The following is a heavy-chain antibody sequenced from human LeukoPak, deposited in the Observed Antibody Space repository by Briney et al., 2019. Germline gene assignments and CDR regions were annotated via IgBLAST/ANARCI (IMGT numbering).Heavy chain of an antibody. J-gene: IGHJ4*02. D-gene: IGHD5-24*01. CDR2: IYHSEST. Sequence: PSETLSLTCTVSGYSISSGYYWGWVRQPPGKGLEWIGNIYHSESTYYNPSLKSRVTISVDTSKNQFSLKLSSVTAADTAVYYCARDGEMAHMGHGYFDYWGQGTLVTVSS. CDR1: GYSISSGYY. CDR3: ARDGEMAHMGHGYFDY. V-gene: IGHV4-38-2*02.